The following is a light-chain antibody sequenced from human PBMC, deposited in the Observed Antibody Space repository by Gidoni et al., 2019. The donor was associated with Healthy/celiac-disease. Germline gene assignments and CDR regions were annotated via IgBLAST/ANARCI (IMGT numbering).Light chain of an antibody. CDR1: QSVSSSY. J-gene: IGKJ1*01. CDR3: QQYGSSPRT. CDR2: GAS. V-gene: IGKV3-20*01. Sequence: EIVLTQSPGTLSLSPGERATLSCRDSQSVSSSYLAWYQQKPGQAPMLLIYGASRRATGIPDRFSGSGSGTDFTLTISRLEPEDFALYYCQQYGSSPRTFGQGTKVEIK.